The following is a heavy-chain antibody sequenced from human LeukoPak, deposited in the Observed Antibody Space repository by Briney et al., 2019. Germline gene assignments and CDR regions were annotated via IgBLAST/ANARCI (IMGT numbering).Heavy chain of an antibody. J-gene: IGHJ1*01. Sequence: PGRSLRLSCAASGFTFSSYGMHWVRQAPGKGLEWVAVIWYDGSNIYYGDSVKGRFTISRDNSKKTLYLQMNSLRVEDTAVYYCARGDGYNDAEYLQHWGQGTPVTVS. CDR2: IWYDGSNI. D-gene: IGHD5-24*01. CDR1: GFTFSSYG. V-gene: IGHV3-33*01. CDR3: ARGDGYNDAEYLQH.